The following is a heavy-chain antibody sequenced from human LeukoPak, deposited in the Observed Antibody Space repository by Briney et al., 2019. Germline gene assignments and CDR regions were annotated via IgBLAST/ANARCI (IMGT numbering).Heavy chain of an antibody. D-gene: IGHD5-18*01. CDR2: IYYSGST. V-gene: IGHV4-59*01. CDR3: ARDRNKYSYGSFDI. J-gene: IGHJ3*02. Sequence: SETLSLTCTVSGGSISSYSWSWIRQPPGKGLEWIGYIYYSGSTNYNPSLKSRVTISVDTSKNQFSLKLSSVTAADTAVYYCARDRNKYSYGSFDIWGQGTMVTVSS. CDR1: GGSISSYS.